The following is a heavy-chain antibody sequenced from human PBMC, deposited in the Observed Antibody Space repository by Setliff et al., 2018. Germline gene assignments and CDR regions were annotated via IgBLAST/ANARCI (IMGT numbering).Heavy chain of an antibody. CDR3: ARGGHRSGDY. J-gene: IGHJ4*02. CDR1: RFTFSNYW. CDR2: IDPDGTET. Sequence: GESLKISCAASRFTFSNYWMSWVRQAPGKGLEWVANIDPDGTETAYVDSVKGRFTISKDNAKNSLFLQMHSLRVEDTAVYYCARGGHRSGDYWGQGTLVTVSS. V-gene: IGHV3-7*01. D-gene: IGHD2-15*01.